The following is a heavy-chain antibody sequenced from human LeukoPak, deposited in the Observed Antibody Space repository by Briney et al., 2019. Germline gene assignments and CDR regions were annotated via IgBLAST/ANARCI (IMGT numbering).Heavy chain of an antibody. CDR3: AREGGSGAGDY. Sequence: GASVKVSCKASGYTFTGYYMHWVRQAPGQGLEWMGWINPNSGGTNYALKFQGWVTMTRDTSISTAYMELSRLRSDDTAVYYCAREGGSGAGDYWGQGTLVTVSS. CDR1: GYTFTGYY. V-gene: IGHV1-2*04. CDR2: INPNSGGT. D-gene: IGHD3-10*01. J-gene: IGHJ4*02.